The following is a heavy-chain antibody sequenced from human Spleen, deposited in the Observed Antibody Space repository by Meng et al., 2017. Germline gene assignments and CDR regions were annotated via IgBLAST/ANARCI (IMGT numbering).Heavy chain of an antibody. CDR3: ARVNRVVRGVIISYFDY. J-gene: IGHJ4*02. CDR2: IYTSGST. D-gene: IGHD3-10*01. V-gene: IGHV4-61*02. Sequence: SETLSPTCTVSGGSISSGSYYWSWIRQPAGKGLEWIGRIYTSGSTNYNPSLKSRVTISVDTSKNQFSLKLSSVTAADTAVYYCARVNRVVRGVIISYFDYWGQGTLVTVSS. CDR1: GGSISSGSYY.